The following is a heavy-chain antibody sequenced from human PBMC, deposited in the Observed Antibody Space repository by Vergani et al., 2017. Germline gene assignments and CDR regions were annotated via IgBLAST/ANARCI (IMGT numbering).Heavy chain of an antibody. D-gene: IGHD2-21*01. CDR3: ARDASQYSCGARFDT. Sequence: QVRLQESGPRLVKPSETLSLTCTVSGASMSALYRDEHYSTWLRLSPGKGLEWLGLVNKRGNTRYNPYLRDRLTMSVVMFRNMLSLKVTTMTSAATAVYYCARDASQYSCGARFDTWGQGILINVAS. V-gene: IGHV4-61*08. CDR2: VNKRGNT. J-gene: IGHJ5*02. CDR1: GASMSALYRDEHY.